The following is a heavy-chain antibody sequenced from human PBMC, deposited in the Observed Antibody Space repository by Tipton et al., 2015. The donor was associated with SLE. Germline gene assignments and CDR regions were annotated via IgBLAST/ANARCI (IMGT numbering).Heavy chain of an antibody. V-gene: IGHV4-59*11. Sequence: TLSLTCTVSGGSLSRHYWSWIRQPPGKGLEWIGYISYSETTNYNPPLKSRVTISVDTSKNQFSLKLRSVTAADTAVYYCAGAWQGYCSGGTCYVLDYWGQGTLVTVSS. J-gene: IGHJ4*02. CDR3: AGAWQGYCSGGTCYVLDY. CDR1: GGSLSRHY. D-gene: IGHD2-15*01. CDR2: ISYSETT.